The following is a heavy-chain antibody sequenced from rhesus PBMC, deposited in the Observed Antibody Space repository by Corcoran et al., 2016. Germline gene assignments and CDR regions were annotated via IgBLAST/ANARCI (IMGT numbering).Heavy chain of an antibody. D-gene: IGHD2-21*01. CDR1: GGSLSTTS. J-gene: IGHJ4*01. V-gene: IGHV4-160*01. Sequence: QVQLQESGPGLLKPSDTLSLTCAVSGGSLSTTSWRWSRPAPGKGRAWIGRIYGSGGSTDNNPSLKSRVTISTDTSKNQFSLKLSSVTAADTAVYYCATNEYCTGSGCYLVDYWGQGVLVTVSS. CDR3: ATNEYCTGSGCYLVDY. CDR2: IYGSGGST.